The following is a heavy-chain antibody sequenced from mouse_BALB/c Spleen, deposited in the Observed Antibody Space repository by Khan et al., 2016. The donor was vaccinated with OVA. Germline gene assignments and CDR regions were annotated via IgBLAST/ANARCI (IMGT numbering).Heavy chain of an antibody. CDR3: ARGNYDWYYFDY. J-gene: IGHJ2*01. V-gene: IGHV3-2*02. D-gene: IGHD2-4*01. CDR2: ISYSGVT. Sequence: VQLTQSGPGLVKPSQSLSLTCTVTGYSIPSGYAWNWIRQFPGNKLEWMGYISYSGVTSYTPSLKSRISITRDTSKNQFFLQLNSVTTEDTATYYCARGNYDWYYFDYGGQGTTLTVAS. CDR1: GYSIPSGYA.